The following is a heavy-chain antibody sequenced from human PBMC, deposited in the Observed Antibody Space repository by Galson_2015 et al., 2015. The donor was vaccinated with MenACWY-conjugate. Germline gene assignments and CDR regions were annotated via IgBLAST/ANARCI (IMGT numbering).Heavy chain of an antibody. CDR2: LHTQTGNP. D-gene: IGHD3-16*02. V-gene: IGHV7-4-1*02. CDR1: GYTFTNFA. Sequence: SVKVSCKASGYTFTNFALNWVRQVPGQGPEWMGWLHTQTGNPTYARDFRGRFVFSLDTSVSTAYLPINSLEAEDTAVYYCARDFEYIWGSFRYMYFDCWGQGSLVTVLS. J-gene: IGHJ4*02. CDR3: ARDFEYIWGSFRYMYFDC.